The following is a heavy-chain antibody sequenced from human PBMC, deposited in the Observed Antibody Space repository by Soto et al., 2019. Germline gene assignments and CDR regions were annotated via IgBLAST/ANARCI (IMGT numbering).Heavy chain of an antibody. CDR1: VGTFSSYA. CDR2: IIPIFGTA. D-gene: IGHD2-15*01. Sequence: SVKFSFQASVGTFSSYAISWLRHAPGQGLEWMGGIIPIFGTANYSQKFQGRVTITADESTRTAYMELSSLRSEDTAVYYCARDWDRSPLLGYWGQGTLVTVSS. J-gene: IGHJ4*02. CDR3: ARDWDRSPLLGY. V-gene: IGHV1-69*13.